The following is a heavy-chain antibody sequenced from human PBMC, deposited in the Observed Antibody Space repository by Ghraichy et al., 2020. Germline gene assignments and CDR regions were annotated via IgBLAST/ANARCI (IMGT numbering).Heavy chain of an antibody. CDR3: AREGSRGRGVNSRYSSSWFRALGYFDY. Sequence: SQTLSLTCAISGDSVSSNSAAWNWIRQSPSRGLEWLGRTYYRSKWYNDYAVSVKSRITINPDTSKNQFSLQLNSVTPEDTAVYYCAREGSRGRGVNSRYSSSWFRALGYFDYWGQGTLVTVSS. J-gene: IGHJ4*02. V-gene: IGHV6-1*01. D-gene: IGHD6-13*01. CDR2: TYYRSKWYN. CDR1: GDSVSSNSAA.